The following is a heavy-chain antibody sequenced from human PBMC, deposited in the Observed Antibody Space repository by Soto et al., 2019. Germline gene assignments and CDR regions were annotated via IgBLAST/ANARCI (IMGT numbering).Heavy chain of an antibody. CDR3: ARGRNGYNSY. CDR1: GGSISSYY. J-gene: IGHJ4*02. Sequence: QVQLQESGPGLVKPSETLSLTCTVSGGSISSYYWSWIRQPPGKGLEWIGYIYYSRSTNYNPYLKSRVTISVDTSKNQFSLKLSSVTAADTAVYYCARGRNGYNSYWGQGTLVTVSS. CDR2: IYYSRST. V-gene: IGHV4-59*08. D-gene: IGHD5-12*01.